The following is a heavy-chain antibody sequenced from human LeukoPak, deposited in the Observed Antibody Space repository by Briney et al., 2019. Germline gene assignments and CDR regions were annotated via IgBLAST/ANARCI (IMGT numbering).Heavy chain of an antibody. D-gene: IGHD1-14*01. J-gene: IGHJ6*03. V-gene: IGHV4-34*01. CDR2: INHSGST. CDR1: GGSFSGYY. Sequence: PSETLSLTCAVYGGSFSGYYWSWIRQPPGKGLEWIGEINHSGSTNYNPSLKSRVTISVDTSKNQFSLKLSSVTAADTTVYYCATSRLRRNYYYYMDVWSKGTTVTVSS. CDR3: ATSRLRRNYYYYMDV.